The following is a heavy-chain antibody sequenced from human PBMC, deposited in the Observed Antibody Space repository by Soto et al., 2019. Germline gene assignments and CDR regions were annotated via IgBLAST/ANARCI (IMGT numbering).Heavy chain of an antibody. J-gene: IGHJ5*02. CDR2: INAGNGNT. V-gene: IGHV1-3*01. Sequence: ASVKVSCKASGYTFTSYAMHWVRQALGQRLEWMGWINAGNGNTKYSQKFQGRVTITRDTSASTAYMELSSLRSEDTAVYYCAIGFRGGDADWFDPWGQGTLVPVSS. CDR1: GYTFTSYA. CDR3: AIGFRGGDADWFDP. D-gene: IGHD2-21*02.